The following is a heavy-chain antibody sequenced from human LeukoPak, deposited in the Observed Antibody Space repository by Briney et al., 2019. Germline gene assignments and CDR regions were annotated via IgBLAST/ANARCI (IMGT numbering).Heavy chain of an antibody. D-gene: IGHD3-9*01. Sequence: GGSLRLSCAVSGFTFSSYGMHWVRQAPGKGLEGVAVIWYDGSNKYYADSVKGRFTISRDNSKTTLYLQMNSLRAEDTAVYYCARDSGLRYFDWLPDYWGQGTLVTVSS. V-gene: IGHV3-33*01. CDR2: IWYDGSNK. J-gene: IGHJ4*02. CDR3: ARDSGLRYFDWLPDY. CDR1: GFTFSSYG.